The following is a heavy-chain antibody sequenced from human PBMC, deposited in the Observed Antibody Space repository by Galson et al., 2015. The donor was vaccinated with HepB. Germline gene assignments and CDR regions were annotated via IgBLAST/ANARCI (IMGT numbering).Heavy chain of an antibody. CDR1: GFTFSSYA. J-gene: IGHJ4*02. Sequence: SLRLSCAASGFTFSSYAMHWVRQAPGKGLEWVAVISYDGSNKYYADSVKGRFTISRDNSKNTLYLQMNSLRAEDTAVYYCARDLAARPSGPFDYWGQGTLVTVSS. D-gene: IGHD6-6*01. CDR3: ARDLAARPSGPFDY. CDR2: ISYDGSNK. V-gene: IGHV3-30-3*01.